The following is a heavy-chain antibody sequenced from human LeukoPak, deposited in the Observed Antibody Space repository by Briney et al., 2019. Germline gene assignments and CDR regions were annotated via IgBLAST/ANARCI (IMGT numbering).Heavy chain of an antibody. Sequence: ASVKVSCKASGYTFTSYGISWVRQAPGQGLEWMGWISAYNGNTNYAQKLQGRVTMTTDTSTSTAFMELRSLRSDDTAVYYCARDREIPRYSSGWYEVMDVWGKGTTVTVSS. CDR2: ISAYNGNT. J-gene: IGHJ6*04. V-gene: IGHV1-18*01. D-gene: IGHD6-19*01. CDR1: GYTFTSYG. CDR3: ARDREIPRYSSGWYEVMDV.